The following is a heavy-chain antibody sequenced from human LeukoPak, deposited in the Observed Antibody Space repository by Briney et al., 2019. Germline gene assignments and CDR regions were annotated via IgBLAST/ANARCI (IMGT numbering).Heavy chain of an antibody. Sequence: GGSLRLSCAASGFTFSSYAMSWVRQAPGKGLEWVSAISGSGGSTYYADSVKGRFTISRDNSKNTLYLQMNSLRAEDTAVYYCAKDLYPHRALYYDSSGYSNWGQGTLVTVSS. J-gene: IGHJ4*02. D-gene: IGHD3-22*01. CDR2: ISGSGGST. CDR3: AKDLYPHRALYYDSSGYSN. V-gene: IGHV3-23*01. CDR1: GFTFSSYA.